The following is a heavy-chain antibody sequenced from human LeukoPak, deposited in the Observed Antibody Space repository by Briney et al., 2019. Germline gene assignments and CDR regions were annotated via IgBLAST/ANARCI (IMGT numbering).Heavy chain of an antibody. Sequence: GGSLRLSCAASGFTFSSYAMTWVRQAPGKGLEWVSGISGSGSSTYCADSVKGRFTISRDNSKNTLYLQMNSLRAEDTAVYYCAKMSYGTFDNWGQGTLVTVSS. CDR1: GFTFSSYA. CDR2: ISGSGSST. CDR3: AKMSYGTFDN. V-gene: IGHV3-23*01. J-gene: IGHJ4*02. D-gene: IGHD3-16*01.